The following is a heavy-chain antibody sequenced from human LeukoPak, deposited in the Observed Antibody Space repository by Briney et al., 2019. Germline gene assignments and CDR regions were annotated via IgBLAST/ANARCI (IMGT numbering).Heavy chain of an antibody. CDR1: GFSFSSYW. D-gene: IGHD2-8*01. CDR3: AKEDSGIVLMVYAYVPGQHAFDI. J-gene: IGHJ3*02. V-gene: IGHV3-7*03. CDR2: IKHDGTEK. Sequence: QSGGSLRLSCAASGFSFSSYWMAWLRQAPGKGLEWMASIKHDGTEKFYVDSVKGRFTISKDNSKNSLYLQMNSLRAEDTAVYYCAKEDSGIVLMVYAYVPGQHAFDIWGQGTMVTVSS.